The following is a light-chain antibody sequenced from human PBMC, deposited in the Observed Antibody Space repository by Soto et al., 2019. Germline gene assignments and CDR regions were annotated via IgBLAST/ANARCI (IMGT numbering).Light chain of an antibody. CDR2: KAS. CDR3: QHYNSYSEA. Sequence: DIQMTQSPSTLSGSVGDRVTITCRAGQTISSWLAWYQQKPGKAPKLLIYKASTLKSGVPSRFSGSGSGTEFTLTISSLQPDDFETYYCQHYNSYSEAFGPGTQVDI. J-gene: IGKJ1*01. CDR1: QTISSW. V-gene: IGKV1-5*03.